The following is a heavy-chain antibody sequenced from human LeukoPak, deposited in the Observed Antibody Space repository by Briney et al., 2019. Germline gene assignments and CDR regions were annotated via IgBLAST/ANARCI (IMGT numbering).Heavy chain of an antibody. V-gene: IGHV3-30*18. J-gene: IGHJ4*02. Sequence: GTSLRLSCAASGFTFSSYGMHWVRQAPGKGLEWVATIGKNQYYADSVKGRFTISKDNSKNMMYLQMDSLGVDDTAIYYCAKGSNGDYDNWGQGTLVTVSS. CDR2: IGKNQ. D-gene: IGHD4-17*01. CDR3: AKGSNGDYDN. CDR1: GFTFSSYG.